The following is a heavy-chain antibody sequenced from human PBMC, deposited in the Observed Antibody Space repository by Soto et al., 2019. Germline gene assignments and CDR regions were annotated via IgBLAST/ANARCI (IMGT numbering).Heavy chain of an antibody. CDR1: GGSMSSYY. CDR3: ARADPDASVGY. CDR2: ISYSGGT. V-gene: IGHV4-59*01. Sequence: TLSLTCTVSGGSMSSYYWTWLRQSPGRGLEWIGYISYSGGTYYNPSLKSRVTISADTSKNQFSLRMNSMIAADTAVYYCARADPDASVGYWGQGTLVTVSS. J-gene: IGHJ4*02. D-gene: IGHD2-15*01.